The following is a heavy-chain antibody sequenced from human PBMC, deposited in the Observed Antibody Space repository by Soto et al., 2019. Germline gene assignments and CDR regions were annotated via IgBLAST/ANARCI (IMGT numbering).Heavy chain of an antibody. Sequence: HLLESGGGLVQPGESLRLSCAASGFTFDSHEMSWVRQAPGKGLEWVSTISARGGSTYYADFVKGRFTVSRDNSKNTVYLQMTSLRAEDTALYYCAKYCVSPICYARYFDSWGQATPVTVSS. V-gene: IGHV3-23*01. CDR3: AKYCVSPICYARYFDS. J-gene: IGHJ4*02. CDR2: ISARGGST. D-gene: IGHD2-21*01. CDR1: GFTFDSHE.